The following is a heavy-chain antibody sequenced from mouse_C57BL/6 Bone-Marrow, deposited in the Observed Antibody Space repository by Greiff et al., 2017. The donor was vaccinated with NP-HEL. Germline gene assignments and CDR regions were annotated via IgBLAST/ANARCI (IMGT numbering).Heavy chain of an antibody. D-gene: IGHD1-1*01. CDR3: ARQGYYYGTPFAY. J-gene: IGHJ3*01. Sequence: EVQRVESGGDLVKPGGSLKLSCAASGFTFSSYGMSWVRQTPDKRLEWVATISSGGSYTYYPDSVKGRFTISRDNAKNTLYLQMSSLKSEDTAMYYCARQGYYYGTPFAYWGQGTLVTVSA. CDR2: ISSGGSYT. CDR1: GFTFSSYG. V-gene: IGHV5-6*01.